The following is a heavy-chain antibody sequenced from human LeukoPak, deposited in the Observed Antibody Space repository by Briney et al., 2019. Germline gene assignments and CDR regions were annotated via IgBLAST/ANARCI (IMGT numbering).Heavy chain of an antibody. D-gene: IGHD3-22*01. J-gene: IGHJ4*02. Sequence: GGSLRLSCAASGFTFSSYAMHWVRQAPGKGLEWVAVISYDGSNKYYADSVKGRITISRDNSKNTLYLQMNSLRAEDTAVYYCARGRYYYDSSGYILHWGQGTLVTVSS. CDR2: ISYDGSNK. V-gene: IGHV3-30-3*01. CDR1: GFTFSSYA. CDR3: ARGRYYYDSSGYILH.